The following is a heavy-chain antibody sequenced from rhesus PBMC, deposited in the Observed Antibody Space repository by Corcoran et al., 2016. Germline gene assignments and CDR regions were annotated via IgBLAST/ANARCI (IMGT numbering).Heavy chain of an antibody. V-gene: IGHV4-99*01. CDR1: GYSIRSGHY. CDR2: FDGPTGNTS. CDR3: VRGTPPDN. J-gene: IGHJ4*01. D-gene: IGHD5-42*01. Sequence: QVQLQESGPGLVKPSETLSLTCAVSGYSIRSGHYWGWIRQPPGKGLEYIGYFDGPTGNTSFYNSSLESRVTISKDTSTNYFFLTLSSVIAADTAIYFCVRGTPPDNWGQGVLVTVSS.